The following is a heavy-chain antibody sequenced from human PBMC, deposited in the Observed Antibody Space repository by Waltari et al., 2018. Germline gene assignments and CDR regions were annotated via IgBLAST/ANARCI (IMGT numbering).Heavy chain of an antibody. Sequence: QVQLVQSGAEVKKPGSSVKVSCKASGGTFSSSAISWVRQAPGQGLEWMGRIIPIFGTANYAQKFQGRVTITADESTSTAYMELSSLRSEDTAVYYCARDKAPRGYSYGYFDYWGQGTLVTVSS. CDR2: IIPIFGTA. D-gene: IGHD5-18*01. CDR3: ARDKAPRGYSYGYFDY. CDR1: GGTFSSSA. J-gene: IGHJ4*02. V-gene: IGHV1-69*15.